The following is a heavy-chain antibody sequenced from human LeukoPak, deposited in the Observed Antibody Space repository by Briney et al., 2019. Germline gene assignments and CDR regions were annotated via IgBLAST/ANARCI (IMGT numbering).Heavy chain of an antibody. CDR3: AGASRGWDFDY. V-gene: IGHV4-59*01. J-gene: IGHJ4*02. D-gene: IGHD6-19*01. CDR1: DDSITSYY. CDR2: IHYSGRT. Sequence: SETLSLTCTVSDDSITSYYWSWIRQPPGKGLEWIAYIHYSGRTNYNPSLKSRVTISIDTSKNQFSLKPTSVTAADTAVYYCAGASRGWDFDYWSQGTLVSVSS.